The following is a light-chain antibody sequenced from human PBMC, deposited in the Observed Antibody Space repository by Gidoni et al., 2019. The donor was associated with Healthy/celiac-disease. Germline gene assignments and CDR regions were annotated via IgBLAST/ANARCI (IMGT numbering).Light chain of an antibody. CDR2: GAS. CDR1: QSVSSN. V-gene: IGKV3-15*01. Sequence: EIVRTRAPATLSVSPGERATLSCSPSQSVSSNLAWYQQKPGQAPRLLIYGASPRATGIPARFSGSGSGTEFTLTISSLQSEDFAVYYCQQYNNWPPCSFXQXTKLEIK. J-gene: IGKJ2*04. CDR3: QQYNNWPPCS.